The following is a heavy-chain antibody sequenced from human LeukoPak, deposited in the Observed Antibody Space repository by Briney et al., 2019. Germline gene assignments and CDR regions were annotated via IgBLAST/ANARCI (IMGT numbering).Heavy chain of an antibody. J-gene: IGHJ4*02. CDR1: GYTFNGYY. D-gene: IGHD3-22*01. V-gene: IGHV1-2*02. Sequence: ASVKVSCRASGYTFNGYYIHWVRQAPGQGLEWMGWINPNSGGTNYAQKFQGRVTMTRDTSISTAYMELSRLRSDDTAVYYCARGFPPRRNYDSSGYYSYYFDYWGQGTLVTVSS. CDR2: INPNSGGT. CDR3: ARGFPPRRNYDSSGYYSYYFDY.